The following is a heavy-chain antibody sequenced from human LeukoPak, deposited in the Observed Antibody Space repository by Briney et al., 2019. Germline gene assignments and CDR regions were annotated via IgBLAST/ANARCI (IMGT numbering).Heavy chain of an antibody. CDR2: LSGSGGST. J-gene: IGHJ6*02. Sequence: GGSLRLSCAASGFAFSSYAMSWVRQAPGKGLEWVSALSGSGGSTYYVGSLKGRLTISRDNSKNTLYLQMNSLRAEDTAIYYCAKDLSYGLDVWGHGTTVTVSS. V-gene: IGHV3-23*01. CDR1: GFAFSSYA. CDR3: AKDLSYGLDV.